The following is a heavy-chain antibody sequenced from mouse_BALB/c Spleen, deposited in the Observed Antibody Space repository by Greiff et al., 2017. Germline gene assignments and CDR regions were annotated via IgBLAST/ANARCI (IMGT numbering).Heavy chain of an antibody. CDR3: TREDYGTPAD. V-gene: IGHV1-69*02. J-gene: IGHJ3*01. CDR2: IYPSDSYT. Sequence: QVQLQQPGAELVRPGASVKLSCKASGYTFTSYWINWVKQRPGQGLEWIGNIYPSDSYTNYNQKFKDKATLTVDKSSSTAYMQLSSPTSEDSAVYYCTREDYGTPADWGQGTLVTVSA. D-gene: IGHD2-1*01. CDR1: GYTFTSYW.